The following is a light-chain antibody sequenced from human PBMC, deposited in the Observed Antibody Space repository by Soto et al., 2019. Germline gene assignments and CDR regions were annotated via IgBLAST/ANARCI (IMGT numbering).Light chain of an antibody. CDR1: QSLLHSNGYNY. V-gene: IGKV2-28*01. Sequence: EIVMTQSPLSLPVTPGEPASISCRSSQSLLHSNGYNYLDWYLQKPGQSPQLLIYLGSNRASGVPDKFSGSGEGTDFTLKISRVEAEDVGVYYCMKAIQTPHTFGQGTKLEIK. CDR2: LGS. J-gene: IGKJ2*01. CDR3: MKAIQTPHT.